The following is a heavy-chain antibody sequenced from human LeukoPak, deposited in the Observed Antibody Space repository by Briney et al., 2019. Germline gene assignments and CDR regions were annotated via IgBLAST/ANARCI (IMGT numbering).Heavy chain of an antibody. D-gene: IGHD3-3*01. CDR1: GFTFDDYA. J-gene: IGHJ4*02. CDR3: AAALEWLLPFDY. CDR2: ISWNSGSI. V-gene: IGHV3-9*01. Sequence: PGRSLRLSCAASGFTFDDYAMHWVRQAPGTGLEWVSGISWNSGSIGYADSVKGRFTISRDNAKNSLYLQMNSLRAEDTALYYCAAALEWLLPFDYWGQGTLVTVSS.